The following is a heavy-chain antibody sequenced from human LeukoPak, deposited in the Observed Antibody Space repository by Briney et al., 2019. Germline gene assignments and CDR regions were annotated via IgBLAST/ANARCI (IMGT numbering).Heavy chain of an antibody. D-gene: IGHD3-10*01. Sequence: GGSLRLSCAATGFTFCNYAILWGRQAPGKGLEWVAFISDDGSRQHYADSVKGRFTISRDNSKNTLNLQMNSLRAEDTAVYYCVKDRTGTYTLDYWGQGTLVTVSS. CDR3: VKDRTGTYTLDY. CDR2: ISDDGSRQ. CDR1: GFTFCNYA. J-gene: IGHJ4*02. V-gene: IGHV3-30-3*01.